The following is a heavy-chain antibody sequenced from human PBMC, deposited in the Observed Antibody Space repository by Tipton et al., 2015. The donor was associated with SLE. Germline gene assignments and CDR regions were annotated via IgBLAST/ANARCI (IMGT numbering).Heavy chain of an antibody. CDR2: LYNAGNT. CDR3: ARDPGGFFDL. Sequence: SLRLSCAASGFSVRNNYMGWIRQAPGKGLEWVSVLYNAGNTDYADSVKGRFTISRDNSRNILSLQMNSLRPDDTAVYYCARDPGGFFDLWGRGTLVTVSS. D-gene: IGHD3-10*01. J-gene: IGHJ2*01. CDR1: GFSVRNNY. V-gene: IGHV3-53*05.